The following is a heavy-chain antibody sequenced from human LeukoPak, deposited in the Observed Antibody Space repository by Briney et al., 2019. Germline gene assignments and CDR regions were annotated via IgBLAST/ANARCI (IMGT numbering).Heavy chain of an antibody. CDR1: GFTFDDYG. V-gene: IGHV3-20*04. Sequence: GGSLRLSCAASGFTFDDYGMSWVRQAPGKGLEWVSGINWNGGSTGYADSVKGRFTISRDNSKNTLYLQMNSLRAEDTAVYYCAKGTTPYGSGSYGYWGQGTLVTVSS. CDR2: INWNGGST. D-gene: IGHD3-10*01. J-gene: IGHJ4*02. CDR3: AKGTTPYGSGSYGY.